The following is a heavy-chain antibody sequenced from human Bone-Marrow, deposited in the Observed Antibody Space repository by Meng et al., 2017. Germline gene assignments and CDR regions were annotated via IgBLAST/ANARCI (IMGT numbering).Heavy chain of an antibody. CDR2: IYYSGST. V-gene: IGHV4-39*07. J-gene: IGHJ4*02. CDR3: ARETYYYGSGTYLYYFDY. CDR1: GGSISSSSYY. Sequence: SETLSLTCTVSGGSISSSSYYWGWIRQPPGKGLEWIGSIYYSGSTYYNPSLKSRVTISVDTSKNQFSLKLGSVAAADTAVYYCARETYYYGSGTYLYYFDYWGQGTLVTVSS. D-gene: IGHD3-10*01.